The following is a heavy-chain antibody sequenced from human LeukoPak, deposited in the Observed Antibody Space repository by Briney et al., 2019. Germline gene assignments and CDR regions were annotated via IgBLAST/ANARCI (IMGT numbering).Heavy chain of an antibody. Sequence: GGSLILSCAASEFTFSSYWMSWVRQAPGKGLEWVANIRDDGSEKYYVDSVKGRFTISRDNAKNSLYLQMNSLRAEDTAVYYCARDRSRGYYMDVWGKGTTVTVSS. CDR2: IRDDGSEK. CDR1: EFTFSSYW. V-gene: IGHV3-7*01. CDR3: ARDRSRGYYMDV. J-gene: IGHJ6*03. D-gene: IGHD5-24*01.